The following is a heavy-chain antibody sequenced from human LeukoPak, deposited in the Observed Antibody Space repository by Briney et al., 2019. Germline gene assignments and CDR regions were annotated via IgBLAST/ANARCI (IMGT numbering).Heavy chain of an antibody. CDR1: GDTISNYY. D-gene: IGHD6-13*01. CDR3: AREAAAGTFYFDY. Sequence: SETLSLTCVVSGDTISNYYWSWIRQPAGKGLEGIGLIYTSGSTNYNPSLNSRVTMSGDTSKNQFSLKLSSETAVDTSVYYCAREAAAGTFYFDYWGQGTLVTVSS. V-gene: IGHV4-4*07. J-gene: IGHJ4*01. CDR2: IYTSGST.